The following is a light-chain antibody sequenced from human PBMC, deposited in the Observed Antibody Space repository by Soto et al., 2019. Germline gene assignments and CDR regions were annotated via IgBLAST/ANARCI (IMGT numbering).Light chain of an antibody. Sequence: EIVLTQSPGTLSLSPGERATLSCRASQSVSSNYLAWYQQKPGQAPRLLIYGASSRATGIPDRFSGSGSGTDFTLTISRLEPEDFVVYYCQQYGDSPFAFGPGTKLDVK. CDR1: QSVSSNY. J-gene: IGKJ3*01. V-gene: IGKV3-20*01. CDR2: GAS. CDR3: QQYGDSPFA.